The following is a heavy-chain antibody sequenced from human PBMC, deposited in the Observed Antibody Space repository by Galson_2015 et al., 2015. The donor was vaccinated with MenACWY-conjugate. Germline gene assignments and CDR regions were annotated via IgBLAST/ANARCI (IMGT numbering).Heavy chain of an antibody. J-gene: IGHJ4*02. V-gene: IGHV4-59*12. Sequence: SETLSLTCTVSGGSINSYYWSWIRQPPGKRLEWMGYIYFGGRTTYNPSLDGRVTMSIDTSKSQFSLKLSSVTAADTAVYYCAKHALGGYFDNWGQGIRVTVSS. CDR3: AKHALGGYFDN. D-gene: IGHD3-16*01. CDR1: GGSINSYY. CDR2: IYFGGRT.